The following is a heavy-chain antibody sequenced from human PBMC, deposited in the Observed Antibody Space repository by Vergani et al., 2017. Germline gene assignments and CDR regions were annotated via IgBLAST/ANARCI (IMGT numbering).Heavy chain of an antibody. Sequence: EVQLVESGGGLVKPGGSLRLSCAASGFTFSSYSMNWVRQAPGKGLEWVSSISSSSSYIYYADSVKGRFTISSDNAKNSLYLQMNSLRAEDTAVYYCARFGVVPSENYYYYGMDVWGQGTTVTVSS. D-gene: IGHD3-16*01. CDR2: ISSSSSYI. V-gene: IGHV3-21*01. J-gene: IGHJ6*02. CDR1: GFTFSSYS. CDR3: ARFGVVPSENYYYYGMDV.